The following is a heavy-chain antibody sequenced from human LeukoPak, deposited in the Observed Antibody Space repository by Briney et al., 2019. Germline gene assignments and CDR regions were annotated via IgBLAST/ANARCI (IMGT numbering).Heavy chain of an antibody. CDR3: TTDRYYDSSGYYYFDY. Sequence: TGGSLRLSCAASGFTFSNAWMSWVRQAPGKGLEWVGRIKSKTDGGTTDYAAPVKGRFTISRDDSKNTLYLQMNSLKTEDTAVYYCTTDRYYDSSGYYYFDYWGQGTLVTVSS. CDR2: IKSKTDGGTT. J-gene: IGHJ4*02. V-gene: IGHV3-15*01. CDR1: GFTFSNAW. D-gene: IGHD3-22*01.